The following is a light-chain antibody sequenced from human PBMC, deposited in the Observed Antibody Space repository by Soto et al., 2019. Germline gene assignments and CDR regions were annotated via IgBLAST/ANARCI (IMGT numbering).Light chain of an antibody. CDR3: NSYAGSNNVA. J-gene: IGLJ2*01. Sequence: QSALTQPPSASGSPGQSVTISCTGTSSDIGGYDYVSWYQQHPGKAPQLMIYEVNKRPSGVPDRFSGSKSGNTASLTDSGLQAEDEVDYHCNSYAGSNNVAFAGGTKLTVL. CDR2: EVN. V-gene: IGLV2-8*01. CDR1: SSDIGGYDY.